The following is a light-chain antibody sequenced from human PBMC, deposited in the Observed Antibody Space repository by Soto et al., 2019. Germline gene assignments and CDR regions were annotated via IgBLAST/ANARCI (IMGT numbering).Light chain of an antibody. CDR3: QQYNNWPRT. CDR1: QSVRSD. CDR2: GAS. V-gene: IGKV3-15*01. J-gene: IGKJ1*01. Sequence: EIVLTQSPGTLSLSPGQRATLSCSASQSVRSDYFAWYQQKPGQAPRLLIYGASTRATGIPARFSGSGSGTEFTLTTSSLQSEDFAVYYCQQYNNWPRTFGQGTKVDIK.